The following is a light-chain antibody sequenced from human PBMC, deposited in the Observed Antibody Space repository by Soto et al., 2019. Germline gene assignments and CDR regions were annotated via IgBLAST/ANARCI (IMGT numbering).Light chain of an antibody. CDR1: QDVSSH. J-gene: IGKJ4*01. CDR2: AVS. CDR3: QQFKFYPLT. V-gene: IGKV1-16*01. Sequence: DIQMTQSPSSLSAAVGDRVTLTCRASQDVSSHLAWFQQKPGKAPKSLIYAVSYLYSGVPSRFSGSGSGTTYTLTIYNPEPEDVATYCIQQFKFYPLTFAGGTKVEI.